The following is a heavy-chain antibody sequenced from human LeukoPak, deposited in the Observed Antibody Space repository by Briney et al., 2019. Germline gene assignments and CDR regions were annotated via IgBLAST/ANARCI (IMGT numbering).Heavy chain of an antibody. CDR3: ARVQGTTWPHIDY. CDR1: GGSISSYY. Sequence: PSETLSLTCAVSGGSISSYYWSWIRQPPGKGLEWIGYIYYSGSTNYNPSLKSRVTISVDRSKNQFSLKLRSVTPADTAVYYCARVQGTTWPHIDYWGQGTLVTVSS. CDR2: IYYSGST. V-gene: IGHV4-59*01. D-gene: IGHD5-24*01. J-gene: IGHJ4*02.